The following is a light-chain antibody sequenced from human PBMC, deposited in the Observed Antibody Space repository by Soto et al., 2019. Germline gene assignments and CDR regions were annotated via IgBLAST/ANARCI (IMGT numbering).Light chain of an antibody. CDR1: QSVSSN. Sequence: EIVMTQSPATLSVSPGERATLSCRASQSVSSNLAWYQQKPGQAPRLLIYGASTRATGIPAKFSGSGSGTEFTLTISSLQSEDFAVNYSATYNNWTPITFGQRTRLEIK. CDR2: GAS. J-gene: IGKJ5*01. V-gene: IGKV3-15*01. CDR3: ATYNNWTPIT.